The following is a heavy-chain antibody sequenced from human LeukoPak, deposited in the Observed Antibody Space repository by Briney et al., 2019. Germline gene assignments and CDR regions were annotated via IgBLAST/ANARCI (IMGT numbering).Heavy chain of an antibody. J-gene: IGHJ5*02. CDR2: IIPIFGTA. V-gene: IGHV1-69*05. CDR3: ARAGDLELRQNWFDP. Sequence: GASVKVSCKASGGTFSSYAISWVRQAPGQGLEWMGGIIPIFGTANYAQKFQGRVTITTDESTSTAYMELSSLRSEDTAVYYCARAGDLELRQNWFDPWGQGTLVTVSS. CDR1: GGTFSSYA. D-gene: IGHD1-7*01.